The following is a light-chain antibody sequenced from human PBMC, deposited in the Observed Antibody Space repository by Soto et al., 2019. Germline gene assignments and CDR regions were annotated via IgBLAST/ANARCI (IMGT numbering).Light chain of an antibody. CDR1: SSDLGGYNF. CDR3: CSYTSSSPYV. J-gene: IGLJ1*01. V-gene: IGLV2-14*01. Sequence: QSALTQPASVSGSPGQSITISCTGTSSDLGGYNFVSWYQHHPGKAPKLMIYQVSNRPSGVSNRFSGSKSGNTASLTISGLQAEDEADYYGCSYTSSSPYVFGTGTKVTVL. CDR2: QVS.